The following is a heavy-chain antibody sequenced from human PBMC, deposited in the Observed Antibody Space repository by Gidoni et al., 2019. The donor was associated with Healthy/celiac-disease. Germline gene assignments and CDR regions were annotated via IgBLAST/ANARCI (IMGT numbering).Heavy chain of an antibody. CDR2: IYYSGST. V-gene: IGHV4-59*01. Sequence: QVQLQESGPGLVKPSETLSLTCTVSGGSISSYYWSWIRQPPGKGLEWIGYIYYSGSTNYNPALKSRVTISVDTSKNQLSLKLSTVTAADTDVYYCARDIVGTTHLGWFDPWGQGTLVTVSS. D-gene: IGHD1-26*01. CDR1: GGSISSYY. J-gene: IGHJ5*02. CDR3: ARDIVGTTHLGWFDP.